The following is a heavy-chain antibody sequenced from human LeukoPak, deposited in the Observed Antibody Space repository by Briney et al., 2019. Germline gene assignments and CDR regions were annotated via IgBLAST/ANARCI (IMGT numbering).Heavy chain of an antibody. Sequence: SETLSLTYTVSGGSISSSSYYWGWIRQPPGKGLEWIGSIHYSGSTNYNPSLKSRVTISVDTSKNQFSLKLSSVTAADTAVYYCARAYSSSWYFNWFDPWGQGTLVTVSS. CDR1: GGSISSSSYY. CDR2: IHYSGST. CDR3: ARAYSSSWYFNWFDP. D-gene: IGHD6-13*01. V-gene: IGHV4-39*07. J-gene: IGHJ5*02.